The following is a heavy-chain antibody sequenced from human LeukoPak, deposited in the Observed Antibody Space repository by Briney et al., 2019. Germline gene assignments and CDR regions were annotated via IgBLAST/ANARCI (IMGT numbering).Heavy chain of an antibody. Sequence: PGGSLRLSCAASGFTFSDYYMTWIRQAPGRGLEWISYIDGTSSVTKYADSLKGRFTISRDNAKNSLYLQMNSLRAEDTALYYCAREDQPRGTFDYWGQGILVTVSS. CDR2: IDGTSSVT. D-gene: IGHD2-15*01. CDR3: AREDQPRGTFDY. V-gene: IGHV3-11*05. CDR1: GFTFSDYY. J-gene: IGHJ4*02.